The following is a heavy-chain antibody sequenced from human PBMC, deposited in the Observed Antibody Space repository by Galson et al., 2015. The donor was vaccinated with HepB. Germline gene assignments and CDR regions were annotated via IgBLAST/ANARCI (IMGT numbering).Heavy chain of an antibody. J-gene: IGHJ6*03. CDR1: GFIFRHHA. CDR2: IYGGGTT. CDR3: ARSLRYYFYYMDV. V-gene: IGHV3-53*01. D-gene: IGHD5/OR15-5a*01. Sequence: SLRLSCAGSGFIFRHHAMAWIRQAPGKGLEWVSIIYGGGTTYYTDSVKGRFTISRDNSGNTLYLQMNSLRAEDTAVYYCARSLRYYFYYMDVWGKGTTVTVSS.